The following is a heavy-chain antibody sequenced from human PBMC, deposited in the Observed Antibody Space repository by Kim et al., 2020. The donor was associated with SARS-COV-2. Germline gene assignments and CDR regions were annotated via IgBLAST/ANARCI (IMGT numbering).Heavy chain of an antibody. CDR2: IFWNGGGT. CDR1: GFTFHNHA. D-gene: IGHD6-25*01. J-gene: IGHJ6*01. CDR3: VKDILAGGADV. Sequence: GGSLRLSCVVSGFTFHNHAMHWVRQAPGKGLEWVAGIFWNGGGTGYADPVRGRFTISRDIAESSLHLQMNSLRTEETALYFCVKDILAGGADVWVQGTT. V-gene: IGHV3-9*01.